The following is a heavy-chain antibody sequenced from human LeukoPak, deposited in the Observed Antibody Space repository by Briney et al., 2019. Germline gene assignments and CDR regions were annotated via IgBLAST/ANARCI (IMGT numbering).Heavy chain of an antibody. V-gene: IGHV1-2*02. CDR1: GYTFSDHY. D-gene: IGHD4-17*01. Sequence: ASVKASFKAYGYTFSDHYMHWVRQAPGQGLEWMGWINPDSGGTQYAEKFQGRVSMTRDTSINTVHMEMSGLTSDDTAIFYCARETSDYGDFDSWGQGTLVTVSS. CDR3: ARETSDYGDFDS. J-gene: IGHJ5*01. CDR2: INPDSGGT.